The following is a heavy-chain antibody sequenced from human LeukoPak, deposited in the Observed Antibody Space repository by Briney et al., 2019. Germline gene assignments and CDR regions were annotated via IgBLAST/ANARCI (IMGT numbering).Heavy chain of an antibody. D-gene: IGHD2-15*01. CDR1: GFIFKRYW. Sequence: GGSLRLTCGASGFIFKRYWMSWVRQAPGKGPEWVANIKENGSEEYYVDSVKGRFTISRDNAKNSLYLQMNSLRAEDTAVYYCARVLSGGSCIFDYWGQGTPVTVSS. J-gene: IGHJ4*02. CDR2: IKENGSEE. CDR3: ARVLSGGSCIFDY. V-gene: IGHV3-7*03.